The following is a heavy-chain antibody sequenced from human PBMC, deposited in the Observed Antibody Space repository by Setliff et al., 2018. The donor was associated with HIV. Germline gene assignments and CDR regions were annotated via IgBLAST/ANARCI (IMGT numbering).Heavy chain of an antibody. CDR3: AKDSGAWSVDH. V-gene: IGHV1-46*01. J-gene: IGHJ5*02. D-gene: IGHD2-15*01. CDR1: GYTFTSYH. CDR2: TNPNSGRT. Sequence: GASVKVSCKASGYTFTSYHIHWARQAPGQGLEWMTITNPNSGRTTYAQKFQGRVTVTRDTSTSTVFMEVNSLGVEDTAVYYCAKDSGAWSVDHWGQGTLVTVSS.